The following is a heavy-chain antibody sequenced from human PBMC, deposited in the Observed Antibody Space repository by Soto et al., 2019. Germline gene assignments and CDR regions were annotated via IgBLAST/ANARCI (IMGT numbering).Heavy chain of an antibody. V-gene: IGHV3-74*01. D-gene: IGHD3-22*01. CDR3: ARGDGDIYERNGYLCRQ. J-gene: IGHJ4*02. Sequence: EVQLVESGGGLVQPGESLTLSCAASGFTFSGYWMHWVRQAPGKGLVWVSRIKSDGSGTYYADSVQGRLTISRDNAKNALFLQMNSLRVEDTAVYYCARGDGDIYERNGYLCRQWGQGTLVTVYS. CDR2: IKSDGSGT. CDR1: GFTFSGYW.